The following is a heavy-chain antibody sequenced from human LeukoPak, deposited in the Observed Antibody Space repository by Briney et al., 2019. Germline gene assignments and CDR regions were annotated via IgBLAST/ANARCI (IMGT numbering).Heavy chain of an antibody. CDR1: GGSISSYY. J-gene: IGHJ4*02. D-gene: IGHD3-16*01. Sequence: PSETLSLTCTVSGGSISSYYWSWIRQPPGKGLEWIGYIYYTGSTNYNPSLKSRVTVSVDTSKNQFSLKLSSVTAADTAVYYCARVGVLSEYYFDYWGQGTLVTVSS. V-gene: IGHV4-59*01. CDR3: ARVGVLSEYYFDY. CDR2: IYYTGST.